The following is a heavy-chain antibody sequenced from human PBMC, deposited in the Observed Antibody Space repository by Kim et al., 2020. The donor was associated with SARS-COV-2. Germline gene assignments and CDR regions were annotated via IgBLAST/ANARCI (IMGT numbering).Heavy chain of an antibody. CDR2: ISGSGGST. Sequence: GGSLRLSCAASGFTFSSYAMSWVRQAPGKGLEWVSAISGSGGSTYYADSVKGRFTISRDNSKNTLYLQMNSLRAEDTAVYYCAKEIALRAAAGLGWFDPWGQGTLVTVSS. V-gene: IGHV3-23*01. CDR1: GFTFSSYA. CDR3: AKEIALRAAAGLGWFDP. D-gene: IGHD6-13*01. J-gene: IGHJ5*02.